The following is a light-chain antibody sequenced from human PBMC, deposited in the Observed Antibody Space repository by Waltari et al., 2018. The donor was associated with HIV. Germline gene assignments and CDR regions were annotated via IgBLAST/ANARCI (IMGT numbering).Light chain of an antibody. CDR2: DVS. CDR1: SSDVGRYNY. J-gene: IGLJ2*01. CDR3: SSYTSSRTVV. Sequence: QSALTQPASVSGSPGQSITLSCTGASSDVGRYNYVSWYQHHPGKAPKLIIYDVSNRPSGVSNRSSCSKSGTTASLTISGLQAEDEADYYCSSYTSSRTVVFGGGTKLTVL. V-gene: IGLV2-14*03.